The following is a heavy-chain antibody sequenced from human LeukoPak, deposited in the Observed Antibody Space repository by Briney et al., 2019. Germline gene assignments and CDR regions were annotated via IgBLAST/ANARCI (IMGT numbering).Heavy chain of an antibody. CDR2: ISSSSSYI. Sequence: GGSLRLSCAASGFTFSSYSMNWVRQAPGKGLEWVSSISSSSSYIYYADSVKGRFTISRDNAKNSLYLQMNSLRAEDTAVYYCARVGRSGGVFDSWGQGTLVTVSS. CDR1: GFTFSSYS. V-gene: IGHV3-21*01. CDR3: ARVGRSGGVFDS. D-gene: IGHD3-10*01. J-gene: IGHJ4*02.